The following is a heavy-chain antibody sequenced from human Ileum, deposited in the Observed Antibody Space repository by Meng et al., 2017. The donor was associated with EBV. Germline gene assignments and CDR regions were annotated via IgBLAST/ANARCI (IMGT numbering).Heavy chain of an antibody. J-gene: IGHJ4*02. D-gene: IGHD3-16*01. V-gene: IGHV4-4*02. CDR3: THYNWGNHPDGVY. CDR1: GGSISSSNW. Sequence: QVQLQESGPGLVKPSGTLSPTCAVSGGSISSSNWWSWVRQSPGKGLEWIGETYHSGSTNYNPSLKSRVTISVDKSKNEFSLKLNSVTAADTAVYYCTHYNWGNHPDGVYWGQGTLVTVSS. CDR2: TYHSGST.